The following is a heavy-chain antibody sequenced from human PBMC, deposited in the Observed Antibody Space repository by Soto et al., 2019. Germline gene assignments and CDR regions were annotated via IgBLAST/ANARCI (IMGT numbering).Heavy chain of an antibody. CDR1: GGSFSGYY. V-gene: IGHV4-34*01. Sequence: SETLSLTCAVYGGSFSGYYWSWIRQPPGKGLEWIGEINHSGSTNSNPSLKSRVTISVDTSKNQFSLKLSSVTAADTAVYYCARANIVVVPAARYYYYGMDVWGQGTTVTVSS. CDR2: INHSGST. CDR3: ARANIVVVPAARYYYYGMDV. D-gene: IGHD2-2*01. J-gene: IGHJ6*02.